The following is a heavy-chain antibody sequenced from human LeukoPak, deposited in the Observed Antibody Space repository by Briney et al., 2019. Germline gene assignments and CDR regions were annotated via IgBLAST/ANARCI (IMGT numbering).Heavy chain of an antibody. J-gene: IGHJ4*02. Sequence: SETLSLTCTVSGGSISSYYWSWIRQPPGKGLEWIGYIYTSGSTNYNPSLKSQVTISVDTSENQFSLKLSSVTAADTAVYYCARHTIAGLPVGWGQGTLVTVSS. CDR1: GGSISSYY. D-gene: IGHD3-9*01. CDR3: ARHTIAGLPVG. V-gene: IGHV4-4*09. CDR2: IYTSGST.